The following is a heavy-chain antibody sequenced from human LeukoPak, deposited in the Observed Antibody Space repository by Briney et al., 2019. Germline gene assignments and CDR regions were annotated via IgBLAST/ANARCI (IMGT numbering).Heavy chain of an antibody. Sequence: PSETLSLTCTVSGGSICRHYWSCIRQAPGKGLEWIGYISYSGSTNYNPSLKSRVTISVDTSKNQFSLKLSSVTAADTAEFYCARHVGPGYSYGFDNWGQGTLVTVSS. CDR2: ISYSGST. CDR1: GGSICRHY. D-gene: IGHD5-18*01. CDR3: ARHVGPGYSYGFDN. J-gene: IGHJ4*02. V-gene: IGHV4-59*08.